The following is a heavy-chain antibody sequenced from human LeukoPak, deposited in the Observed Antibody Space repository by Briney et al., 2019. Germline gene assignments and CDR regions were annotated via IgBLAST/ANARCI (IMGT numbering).Heavy chain of an antibody. CDR1: GGTFSSYA. CDR2: IIPIFGTA. V-gene: IGHV1-69*05. CDR3: ASANGGNRYYFDY. Sequence: SVKVSCKASGGTFSSYAISWVRQAPGQGLKWMGGIIPIFGTANYAQKFQGRVTITTDESTSTAYMELSSLRSEDTAVYYCASANGGNRYYFDYWGQGTLVTVSS. J-gene: IGHJ4*02. D-gene: IGHD4-23*01.